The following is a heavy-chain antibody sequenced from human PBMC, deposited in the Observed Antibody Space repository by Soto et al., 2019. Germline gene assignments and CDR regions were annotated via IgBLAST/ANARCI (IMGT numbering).Heavy chain of an antibody. V-gene: IGHV5-51*01. J-gene: IGHJ6*02. CDR1: GYSFTSYW. CDR3: ARFIAARRNYYYGMDV. D-gene: IGHD6-6*01. CDR2: IYPGDSDT. Sequence: GESLKISCKGSGYSFTSYWIGWVRQMPGKGLEWMGIIYPGDSDTRYSPSFQGQVTISADKSISTAYLQWSSLKASDTAMYYCARFIAARRNYYYGMDVWGQGTTVTVSS.